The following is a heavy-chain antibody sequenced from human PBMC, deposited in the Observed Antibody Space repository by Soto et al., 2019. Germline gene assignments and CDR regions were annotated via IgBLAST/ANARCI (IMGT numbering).Heavy chain of an antibody. Sequence: GGSLRLSCVASGFTFIDSWMTWVRQVPGKGLEWVANINRDGTVTNHVDSMGGRFTISRDNSKSTLYLQMSSLRAEDTAVYYCARVFVETSMNDGMDVWGQGTAVTVSS. V-gene: IGHV3-7*01. CDR3: ARVFVETSMNDGMDV. D-gene: IGHD5-18*01. CDR2: INRDGTVT. J-gene: IGHJ6*02. CDR1: GFTFIDSW.